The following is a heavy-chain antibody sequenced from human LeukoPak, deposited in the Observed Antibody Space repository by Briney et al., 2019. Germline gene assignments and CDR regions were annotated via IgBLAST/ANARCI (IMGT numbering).Heavy chain of an antibody. Sequence: GASVKVSCKASGYTFTSYYMHWVRQAPGQGLEWMGIINPSGGSTSYAQKFQGRATMTRDMSTSTVYVELSSLRSEDTAVYYCARGPEYTKFGYWGQGTLVTVSS. CDR3: ARGPEYTKFGY. J-gene: IGHJ4*02. CDR1: GYTFTSYY. D-gene: IGHD2/OR15-2a*01. V-gene: IGHV1-46*01. CDR2: INPSGGST.